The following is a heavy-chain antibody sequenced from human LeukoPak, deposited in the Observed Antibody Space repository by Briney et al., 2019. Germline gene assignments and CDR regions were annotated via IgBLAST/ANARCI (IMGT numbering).Heavy chain of an antibody. Sequence: SQTLSLTCAISGDSVSSNSVTWNWIRQSPSRGLEWLGRTYYRSTWYNDYAVSVRGRITVNPDTSKNQFSLHLNSVTPEDTAVYYCARGVAARPRGRGYFDYWGQGTLVTVSS. D-gene: IGHD6-6*01. V-gene: IGHV6-1*01. CDR3: ARGVAARPRGRGYFDY. CDR1: GDSVSSNSVT. CDR2: TYYRSTWYN. J-gene: IGHJ4*02.